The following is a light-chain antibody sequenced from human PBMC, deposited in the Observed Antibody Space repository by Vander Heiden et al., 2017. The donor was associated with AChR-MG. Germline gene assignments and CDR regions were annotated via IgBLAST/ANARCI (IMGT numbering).Light chain of an antibody. CDR3: QHYKSFPLT. Sequence: DIQMTQSPSTLSSSVRDRVTITCRASQSISDWFAWYQQKPGKAPKLLIYKASKLESGVPSRFSGSGSGTEFALTISSLQHDDFATYYCQHYKSFPLTFGGGTKVEI. J-gene: IGKJ4*01. CDR1: QSISDW. V-gene: IGKV1-5*03. CDR2: KAS.